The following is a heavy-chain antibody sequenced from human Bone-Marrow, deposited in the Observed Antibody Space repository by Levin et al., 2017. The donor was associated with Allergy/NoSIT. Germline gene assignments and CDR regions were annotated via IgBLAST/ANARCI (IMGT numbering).Heavy chain of an antibody. V-gene: IGHV4-61*01. Sequence: SETLSLTCSVSDGSVSRGRHFWSWIRQPPGKGLEWIGYIYSNGDTNYNPSLKSRLSISVETSKTQFSMKLSSVTAAATAIYYCEREASVSYVMDVWGQGTTVTVSS. CDR1: DGSVSRGRHF. CDR3: EREASVSYVMDV. CDR2: IYSNGDT. J-gene: IGHJ6*02. D-gene: IGHD3-10*02.